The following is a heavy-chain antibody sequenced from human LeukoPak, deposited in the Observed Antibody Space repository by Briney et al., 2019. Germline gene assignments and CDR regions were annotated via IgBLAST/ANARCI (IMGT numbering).Heavy chain of an antibody. Sequence: SETLSLTCVVSGYSISSGYYWAWIRPSPGKGLGWIASIYNSGSTFYNPSLKSRVALSVDTSKNQFSLKLMSVTAADTAVYYCARPNTRITDGFDSWGQGILVTLSS. V-gene: IGHV4-38-2*01. CDR3: ARPNTRITDGFDS. CDR2: IYNSGST. CDR1: GYSISSGYY. J-gene: IGHJ5*01. D-gene: IGHD3-16*01.